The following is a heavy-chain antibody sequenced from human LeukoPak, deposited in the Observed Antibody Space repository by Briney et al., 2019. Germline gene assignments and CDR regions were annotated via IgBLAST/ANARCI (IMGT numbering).Heavy chain of an antibody. V-gene: IGHV3-74*01. D-gene: IGHD2-15*01. CDR1: GFTFSSYS. Sequence: GGSLRLSCAASGFTFSSYSMHWVRQAPGKGLVWVSRINGDGTGTSYADSVKGRFTISRDNGKNTLYLQMNSLRAEDTAVYYCARDPHSANYWGQGTLVTVSS. CDR3: ARDPHSANY. J-gene: IGHJ4*02. CDR2: INGDGTGT.